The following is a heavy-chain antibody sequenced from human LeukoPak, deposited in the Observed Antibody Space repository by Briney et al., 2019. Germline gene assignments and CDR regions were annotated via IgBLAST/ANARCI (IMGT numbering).Heavy chain of an antibody. D-gene: IGHD6-13*01. CDR2: IIPIFGTA. J-gene: IGHJ4*02. CDR1: GGTFSSYA. V-gene: IGHV1-69*06. CDR3: AKPHSSWYFFDY. Sequence: GASVKVSCKASGGTFSSYAISWVRQAPGQGLEWMGGIIPIFGTANYAQKFQGRVTITADKSTSTAYMELSRLRSDDTAVYYCAKPHSSWYFFDYWGQGTRVTVSS.